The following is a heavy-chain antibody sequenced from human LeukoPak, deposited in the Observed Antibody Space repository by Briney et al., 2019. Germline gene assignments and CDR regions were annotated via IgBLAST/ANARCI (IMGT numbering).Heavy chain of an antibody. J-gene: IGHJ4*02. CDR3: ARGYDYGDYVGDFDY. Sequence: ASVKVSCKASGYTFTSYPVSWVRQAPGQGLEWMGWITTYNGNTHYAQKLQGRVTMTTETSTSTAYMDLRGLRSDDTAVYYCARGYDYGDYVGDFDYWGQGTLVTVSS. CDR2: ITTYNGNT. CDR1: GYTFTSYP. D-gene: IGHD4-17*01. V-gene: IGHV1-18*01.